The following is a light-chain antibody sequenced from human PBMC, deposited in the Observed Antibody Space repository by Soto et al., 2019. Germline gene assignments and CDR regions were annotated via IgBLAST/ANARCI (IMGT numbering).Light chain of an antibody. CDR2: GAS. V-gene: IGKV1-39*01. Sequence: QMTQSPSSLSASVGARVTITCRASQTIRTSLNWYQQKPGKAPKLLIYGASTLQSAVPSRFSGTGSATDFTLTIGRLQPEDFAIYYCQQSYTTPRTFGQGTKVEV. CDR1: QTIRTS. CDR3: QQSYTTPRT. J-gene: IGKJ1*01.